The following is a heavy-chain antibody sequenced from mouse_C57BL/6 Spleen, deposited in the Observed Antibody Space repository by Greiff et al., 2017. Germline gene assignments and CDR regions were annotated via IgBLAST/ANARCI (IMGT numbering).Heavy chain of an antibody. CDR3: ARIYGSSFYYFDY. CDR1: GFTFSDYG. Sequence: EVQLVESGGGLVKPGGSLKLSCAASGFTFSDYGMHWVRQAPEKGLEWVAYISSGSSTIYYADTVKGRFTISRDNAKNTLFLQMTSLRSEDTAMYYCARIYGSSFYYFDYWGQGTTLTVSS. J-gene: IGHJ2*01. CDR2: ISSGSSTI. D-gene: IGHD1-1*01. V-gene: IGHV5-17*01.